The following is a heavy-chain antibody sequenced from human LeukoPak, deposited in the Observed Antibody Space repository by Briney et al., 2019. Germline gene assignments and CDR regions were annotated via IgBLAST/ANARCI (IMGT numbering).Heavy chain of an antibody. V-gene: IGHV4-39*01. CDR3: ARVCSSGRCLDY. D-gene: IGHD2-15*01. CDR2: IYYSGST. J-gene: IGHJ4*02. CDR1: GGSISSSSYY. Sequence: SETLSLTCTVSGGSISSSSYYWGWIRQPPGKGLEWIGSIYYSGSTYYNPSLKSRVTISVDTSKNQFSLKLSSVTAADTAVYYCARVCSSGRCLDYWGQGTLVTVSS.